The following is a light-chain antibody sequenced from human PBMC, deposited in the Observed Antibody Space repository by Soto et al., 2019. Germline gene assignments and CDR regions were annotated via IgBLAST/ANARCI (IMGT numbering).Light chain of an antibody. J-gene: IGLJ1*01. CDR3: AAWDDSAYV. CDR2: NDN. CDR1: TSNVGSYN. Sequence: QSVLTQPPSASGTPGQRVTISCSGSTSNVGSYNVNWYQQVPGTAPKLLIYNDNQRPSGVPDRFSGSRSGTSASLAISGLQSEDQATYYCAAWDDSAYVFGTGTKVTVL. V-gene: IGLV1-44*01.